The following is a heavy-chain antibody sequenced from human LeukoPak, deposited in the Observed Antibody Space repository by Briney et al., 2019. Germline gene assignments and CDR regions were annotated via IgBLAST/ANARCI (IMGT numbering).Heavy chain of an antibody. CDR2: ISSSGSTI. D-gene: IGHD3-10*01. J-gene: IGHJ6*04. CDR1: GYPYCSYE. CDR3: ARGITMVRDYGMDV. V-gene: IGHV3-48*03. Sequence: PGGSQRLSCAASGYPYCSYEMNWVPQSPGKGLEWVSYISSSGSTIYYADPVKRRFAIYRDNAKNSLYLQINSLRAEDTAVYYCARGITMVRDYGMDVWGKGTTVTVSS.